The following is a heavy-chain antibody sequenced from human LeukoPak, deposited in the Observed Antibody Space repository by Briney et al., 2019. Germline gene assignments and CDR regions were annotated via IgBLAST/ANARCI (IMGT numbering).Heavy chain of an antibody. Sequence: GGSLRLSCAASGFDFNIYSMNWVRQAPGKGLEWVSSISSSSSYIYYADSVKGRFTISRDNAKNSLYLQMNSLRAEDTAVYYCARDQVGYSSPWAQGAFDIWGQGTMVTVSS. CDR3: ARDQVGYSSPWAQGAFDI. V-gene: IGHV3-21*01. CDR1: GFDFNIYS. D-gene: IGHD6-13*01. J-gene: IGHJ3*02. CDR2: ISSSSSYI.